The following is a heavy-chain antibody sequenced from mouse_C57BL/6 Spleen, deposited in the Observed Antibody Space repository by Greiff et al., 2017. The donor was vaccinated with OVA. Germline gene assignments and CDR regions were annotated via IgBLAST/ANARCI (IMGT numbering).Heavy chain of an antibody. V-gene: IGHV1-82*01. Sequence: QVQLQQSGPELVKPGASVKISCKASGYAFSSSWMNWVKQRPGKGLEWIGRIYPGDGDTNYNGKFKGKATLTADKSSSTAYMQLSSLTSEDSAVYFCARSSSYEDYAMDYWGQGTSVTVSS. CDR3: ARSSSYEDYAMDY. CDR1: GYAFSSSW. J-gene: IGHJ4*01. D-gene: IGHD1-1*01. CDR2: IYPGDGDT.